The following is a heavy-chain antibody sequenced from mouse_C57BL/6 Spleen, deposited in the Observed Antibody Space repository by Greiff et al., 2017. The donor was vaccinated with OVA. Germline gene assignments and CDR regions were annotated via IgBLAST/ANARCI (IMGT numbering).Heavy chain of an antibody. J-gene: IGHJ4*01. Sequence: VQLQQPGAELVRPGSSVKLSCKASGYTFTSYWMHWVKQRPIQGLEWIGNIDPSDSETHYNQKFKDKATLTVDKSSSTAYMQLSSLTSEDSAVYYCARASYDCDYYDMDGWGQGTSVTVSS. D-gene: IGHD2-4*01. CDR2: IDPSDSET. V-gene: IGHV1-52*01. CDR3: ARASYDCDYYDMDG. CDR1: GYTFTSYW.